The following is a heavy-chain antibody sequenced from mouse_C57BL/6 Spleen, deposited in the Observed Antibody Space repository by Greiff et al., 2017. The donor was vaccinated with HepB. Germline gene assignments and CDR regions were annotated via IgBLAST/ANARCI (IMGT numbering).Heavy chain of an antibody. CDR1: GYSITSGYY. J-gene: IGHJ3*01. V-gene: IGHV3-6*01. Sequence: EVQVVESGPGLVKPSQSLSLTCSVTGYSITSGYYWNWIRQFPGNKLEWMGYISYDGSNNYNPSLKNRISITRDTSKNQFFLKLNSVTTEDTATYYCARDNYGNYDWLAYWGQGTLVTVSA. CDR3: ARDNYGNYDWLAY. D-gene: IGHD2-1*01. CDR2: ISYDGSN.